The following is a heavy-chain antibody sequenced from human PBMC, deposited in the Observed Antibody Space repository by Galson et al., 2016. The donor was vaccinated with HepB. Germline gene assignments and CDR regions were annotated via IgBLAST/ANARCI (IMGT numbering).Heavy chain of an antibody. Sequence: SLRLSCAASGFTFSNYAMNWVRQAPGKVLEWVSSMGATDGKTYYADSVKGRFTISRDNSKNTLSLQMNSLRAEDTAVYYCAKKRTGYYGLDVWGKGTAVTVSS. CDR1: GFTFSNYA. J-gene: IGHJ6*04. CDR3: AKKRTGYYGLDV. D-gene: IGHD7-27*01. CDR2: MGATDGKT. V-gene: IGHV3-23*01.